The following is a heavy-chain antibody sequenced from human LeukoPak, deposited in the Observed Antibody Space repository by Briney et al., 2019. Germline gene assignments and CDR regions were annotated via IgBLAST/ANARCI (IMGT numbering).Heavy chain of an antibody. J-gene: IGHJ4*02. CDR1: GLTFSDHA. Sequence: PGGSLRLSCAASGLTFSDHAMTWVRQAPGKGPEWVSAISGSGGSTYYADSVKGRFTISRDNSKNTLYLQMNSLRAEDTAVYYCAKGARITMIVVVITPFDYWGQGTLVTVSS. CDR3: AKGARITMIVVVITPFDY. V-gene: IGHV3-23*01. D-gene: IGHD3-22*01. CDR2: ISGSGGST.